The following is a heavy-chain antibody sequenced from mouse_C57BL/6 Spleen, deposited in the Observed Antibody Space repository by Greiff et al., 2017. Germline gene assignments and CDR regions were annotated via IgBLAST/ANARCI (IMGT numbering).Heavy chain of an antibody. Sequence: EVQLQQSGPELVKPGASVKISCKASGYSFTGYYMNWVKQSPEKSLEWIGEINPSTGGTTYNQKFKAKATLTVDKSSSTAYMQLKSLTSEDSAVYYCARGGDYYDYDGPPYFDYWGQGTTLTVSS. CDR2: INPSTGGT. V-gene: IGHV1-42*01. J-gene: IGHJ2*01. CDR1: GYSFTGYY. CDR3: ARGGDYYDYDGPPYFDY. D-gene: IGHD2-4*01.